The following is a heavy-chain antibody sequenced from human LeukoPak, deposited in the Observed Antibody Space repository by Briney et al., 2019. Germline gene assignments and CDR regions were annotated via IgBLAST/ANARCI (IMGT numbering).Heavy chain of an antibody. J-gene: IGHJ6*03. D-gene: IGHD6-13*01. V-gene: IGHV1-69*06. CDR1: GGTFSSYA. CDR3: ARDRYSSSWYPRHYYYYMDV. Sequence: SVKVSCKASGGTFSSYAISWVRQAPGQELEWMGGIIPIFGTANYAQKFQGRVTITADKSTSTAYMELSSLRSEDTAVYYCARDRYSSSWYPRHYYYYMDVWGKGTTVTVSS. CDR2: IIPIFGTA.